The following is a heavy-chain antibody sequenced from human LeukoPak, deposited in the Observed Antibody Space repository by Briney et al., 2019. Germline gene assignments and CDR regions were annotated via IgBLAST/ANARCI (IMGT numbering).Heavy chain of an antibody. CDR2: GDTRGGT. V-gene: IGHV4-34*01. D-gene: IGHD1-26*01. CDR1: GGSFYGSY. CDR3: ARRVQGSGSYFFDY. Sequence: SETLSLTCAVYGGSFYGSYWSWIRHLPGRGLEWIGEGDTRGGTKYSPSLRGRVTISADTSKNQFSLKLSSVTAADTAVYYCARRVQGSGSYFFDYWGHGTLVTVSS. J-gene: IGHJ4*01.